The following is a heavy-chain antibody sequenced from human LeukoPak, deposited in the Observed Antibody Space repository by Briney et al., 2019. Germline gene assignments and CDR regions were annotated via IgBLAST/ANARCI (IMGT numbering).Heavy chain of an antibody. CDR3: ARSGYGGNTYYFDY. CDR2: ISAYNGNT. J-gene: IGHJ4*02. CDR1: GYIFTGYY. V-gene: IGHV1-18*04. Sequence: GASVKVSCKASGYIFTGYYIHWVRQAPGQGLEWMGWISAYNGNTNSAQKLQGRVTMTTDTSTSTAYMELRSLRSDDTAVYYCARSGYGGNTYYFDYWGQGTLVTVSS. D-gene: IGHD1-26*01.